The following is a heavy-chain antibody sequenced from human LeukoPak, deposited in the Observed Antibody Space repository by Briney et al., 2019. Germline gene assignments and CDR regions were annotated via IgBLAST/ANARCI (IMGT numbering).Heavy chain of an antibody. CDR3: ARSRNTAMVIFDY. Sequence: PSETLSLTCTVSGGSISSGDYYWSWIRQPPGEGLEWIGYIYYSGSTYYNPYLKSRVTISVDTSKNQFSLKLSSVTAADTAVYYCARSRNTAMVIFDYWGQGTLVTVSS. D-gene: IGHD5-18*01. J-gene: IGHJ4*02. V-gene: IGHV4-30-4*01. CDR1: GGSISSGDYY. CDR2: IYYSGST.